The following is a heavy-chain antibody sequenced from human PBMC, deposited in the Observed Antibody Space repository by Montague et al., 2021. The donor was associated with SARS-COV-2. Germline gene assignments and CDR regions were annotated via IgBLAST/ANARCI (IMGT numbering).Heavy chain of an antibody. D-gene: IGHD3-10*01. V-gene: IGHV3-21*01. J-gene: IGHJ6*02. Sequence: FLRLSCAASGFTFSSYSMNWVRQAPGKGLEWVSSISSSSSYIYYADSVKGRFTISRDNAKNSLYLQTNSLRAEDTAVYYCARDPLDYGLWSSGSYYNAYYYYYGMDVWGQGTTVTVSS. CDR1: GFTFSSYS. CDR2: ISSSSSYI. CDR3: ARDPLDYGLWSSGSYYNAYYYYYGMDV.